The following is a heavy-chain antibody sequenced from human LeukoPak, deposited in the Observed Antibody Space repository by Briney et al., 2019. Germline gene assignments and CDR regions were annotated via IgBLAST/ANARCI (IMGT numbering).Heavy chain of an antibody. CDR2: THTSGRT. Sequence: SETLSLTCTVPGGSISSYYWSWIRQPAGKGLEFVGRTHTSGRTDYNPSLRGRLTMSLDTSKNQFSLKLSSVTAADTAVYYCARAVNDSRKITYWGRGTLVTVSS. D-gene: IGHD2-15*01. CDR3: ARAVNDSRKITY. CDR1: GGSISSYY. V-gene: IGHV4-4*07. J-gene: IGHJ4*02.